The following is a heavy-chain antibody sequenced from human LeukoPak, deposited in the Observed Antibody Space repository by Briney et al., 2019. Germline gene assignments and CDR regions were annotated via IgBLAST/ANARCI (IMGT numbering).Heavy chain of an antibody. D-gene: IGHD3-10*01. Sequence: SETLSLTCTVSGGSISSSSYYWGWIRQPPGKGLEWIGSIYYSGSTYYNPSLKSRVTISVDTSKNQFSLKLSSVTAADTAVYYCRGSGTSPNYYYYYYMDVWGKGTTVTVSS. CDR3: RGSGTSPNYYYYYYMDV. CDR1: GGSISSSSYY. J-gene: IGHJ6*03. V-gene: IGHV4-39*07. CDR2: IYYSGST.